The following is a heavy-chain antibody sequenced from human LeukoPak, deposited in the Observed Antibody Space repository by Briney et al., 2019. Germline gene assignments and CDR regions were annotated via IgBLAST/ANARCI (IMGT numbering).Heavy chain of an antibody. Sequence: GGSLRLSCAASGFTFSSYSMNWVRQAPGKGLEWVSSISSSSSYIYYADLVKGRFTISRDNAKNSLYLQMNSLRAEDTAVYYCAREPVAGTAPRWGQGTLVTVSS. CDR1: GFTFSSYS. J-gene: IGHJ4*02. D-gene: IGHD6-19*01. CDR3: AREPVAGTAPR. CDR2: ISSSSSYI. V-gene: IGHV3-21*01.